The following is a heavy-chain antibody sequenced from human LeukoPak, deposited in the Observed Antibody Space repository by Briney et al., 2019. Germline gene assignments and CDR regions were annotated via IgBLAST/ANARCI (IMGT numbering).Heavy chain of an antibody. CDR1: GFTFSSYW. Sequence: PGESLRLSCAASGFTFSSYWMHWVRQAPGKGLVWVSRINVDGRTTSYVDSVKGRFTISRDNAKNTLYLQMNSLRAEDTAVYYCARDSTPYYDSSGYYLDYWGQGALVTVSS. J-gene: IGHJ4*02. V-gene: IGHV3-74*01. CDR2: INVDGRTT. CDR3: ARDSTPYYDSSGYYLDY. D-gene: IGHD3-22*01.